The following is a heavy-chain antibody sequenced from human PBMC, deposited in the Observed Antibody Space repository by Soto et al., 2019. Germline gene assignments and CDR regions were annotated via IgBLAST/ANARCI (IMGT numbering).Heavy chain of an antibody. V-gene: IGHV3-21*01. CDR2: ISSSSSYI. Sequence: EVQLVESGGGLVKPGGSLRLSCAASGFTFSSYSMNWVRQAPGKGLEWVSSISSSSSYIYYADSVKGRFTISRDNAKNSRYLQMNSLRAEDTAVYYCARQECTNGVCYRAPYYYYYGMDVWGQGTTVTVSS. D-gene: IGHD2-8*01. J-gene: IGHJ6*02. CDR3: ARQECTNGVCYRAPYYYYYGMDV. CDR1: GFTFSSYS.